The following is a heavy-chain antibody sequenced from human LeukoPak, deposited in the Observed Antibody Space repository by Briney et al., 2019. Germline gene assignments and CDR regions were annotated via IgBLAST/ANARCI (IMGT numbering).Heavy chain of an antibody. V-gene: IGHV3-23*01. CDR2: ISGEGVTI. D-gene: IGHD2/OR15-2a*01. CDR1: GFSFSNYA. J-gene: IGHJ4*02. CDR3: GPREDSTTNAYDY. Sequence: GGSLRLSCATSGFSFSNYAMSWVRQAPGKGLEWVSAISGEGVTIYYADSVKGRFTISRDNSKNTLYLQMNCLTAEDTAVYYCGPREDSTTNAYDYWGQGTLVTVSS.